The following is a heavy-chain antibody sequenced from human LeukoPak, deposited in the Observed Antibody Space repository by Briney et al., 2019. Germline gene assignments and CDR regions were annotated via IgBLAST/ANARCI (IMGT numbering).Heavy chain of an antibody. CDR3: ARAKRNGFDI. V-gene: IGHV3-30*03. J-gene: IGHJ3*02. CDR2: ISYDGSNK. CDR1: GFTFSSYG. Sequence: GRSLRLSCAASGFTFSSYGMHWVRQAPGKGLEWVAVISYDGSNKYYADSVKGRFTISRDNSKNTLYLQMDSLRAEGTAVYYCARAKRNGFDIWGQGTMVTVSS.